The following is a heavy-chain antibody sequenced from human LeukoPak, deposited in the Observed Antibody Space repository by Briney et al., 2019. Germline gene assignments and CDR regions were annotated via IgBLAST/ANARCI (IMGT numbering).Heavy chain of an antibody. CDR3: ARPLRESGYFYFDS. J-gene: IGHJ4*02. Sequence: GGSLRLSCAASGFTFDSYSMSWVRQAPGKGLEWVSYITSGSSTIYYPDSVKGRFTISRDNAKNSLYLQMNSLRAEDTAIYYCARPLRESGYFYFDSWGQGTLVTVSS. D-gene: IGHD3-3*01. CDR2: ITSGSSTI. CDR1: GFTFDSYS. V-gene: IGHV3-48*04.